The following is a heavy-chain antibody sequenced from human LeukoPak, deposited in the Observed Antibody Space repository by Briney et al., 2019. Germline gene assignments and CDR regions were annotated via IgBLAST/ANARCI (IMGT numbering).Heavy chain of an antibody. D-gene: IGHD3-3*01. Sequence: SVKVSCKASGYTFTSYDINWVRQATGQGLEWMGWMSPNSGNTGYAQKFQGRVTMTRNTSISTAYMELSSLRSEDTAVYYCARGKDYGTIFGVVIAYYYYGMDVWGQGTTVTVSS. CDR2: MSPNSGNT. J-gene: IGHJ6*02. CDR1: GYTFTSYD. CDR3: ARGKDYGTIFGVVIAYYYYGMDV. V-gene: IGHV1-8*01.